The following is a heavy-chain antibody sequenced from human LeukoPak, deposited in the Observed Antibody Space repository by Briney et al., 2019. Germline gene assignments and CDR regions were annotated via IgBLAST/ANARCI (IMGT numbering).Heavy chain of an antibody. D-gene: IGHD3-10*01. J-gene: IGHJ4*02. Sequence: SETLSLTCTVSGGSISSGGYYWSWIRQPPGKGLEWIGYIYHSGSTYYNPSLKSRVTISVDTSKNQFSLKLSSVTAADTAVYYCSGSYYNSFDYWGQGTLVTVSS. V-gene: IGHV4-30-2*01. CDR3: SGSYYNSFDY. CDR1: GGSISSGGYY. CDR2: IYHSGST.